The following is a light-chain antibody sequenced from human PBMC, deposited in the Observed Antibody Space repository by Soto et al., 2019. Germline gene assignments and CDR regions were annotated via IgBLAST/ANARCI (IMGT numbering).Light chain of an antibody. CDR3: SSYATSTTMV. Sequence: QSALTQPASVSGSLGQSITISCTRTSSDVGGYNYVSWYQQHPGKAPKLMIYEVSNRPSGVSNRFSGSKSGNTASLTISGLQAEDEADFYCSSYATSTTMVFGGGTKLTVL. CDR1: SSDVGGYNY. J-gene: IGLJ2*01. CDR2: EVS. V-gene: IGLV2-14*01.